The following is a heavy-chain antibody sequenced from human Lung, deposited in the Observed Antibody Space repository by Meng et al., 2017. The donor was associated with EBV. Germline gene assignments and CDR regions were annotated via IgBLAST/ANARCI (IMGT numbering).Heavy chain of an antibody. CDR2: IIPMFGTA. Sequence: QVHPVTSGPDVKHPGASVKVSCKASGGTFSSYAVNWVRQAPGQGLEWMGGIIPMFGTATYAQKFQDRVTISADESTSTAYMELSSLISEDTAVYYCARPASSYYDSSGSEHYLDYWGQGTLVTVSS. J-gene: IGHJ4*02. V-gene: IGHV1-69*13. D-gene: IGHD3-22*01. CDR3: ARPASSYYDSSGSEHYLDY. CDR1: GGTFSSYA.